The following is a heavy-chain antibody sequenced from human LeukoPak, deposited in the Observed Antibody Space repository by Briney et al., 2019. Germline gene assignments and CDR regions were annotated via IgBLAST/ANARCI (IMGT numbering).Heavy chain of an antibody. CDR1: GFTFSSYA. J-gene: IGHJ4*02. CDR3: AKDASRTIFGVVIYFDY. CDR2: ISGSGGST. D-gene: IGHD3-3*01. Sequence: HAGGSLRLSCAASGFTFSSYAMSWVRQAPGKGLEWVPAISGSGGSTYYADSVKGRFTISRDNSKNTLYLQMNSLRAEDTAVYYCAKDASRTIFGVVIYFDYWGQGTLVTVSS. V-gene: IGHV3-23*01.